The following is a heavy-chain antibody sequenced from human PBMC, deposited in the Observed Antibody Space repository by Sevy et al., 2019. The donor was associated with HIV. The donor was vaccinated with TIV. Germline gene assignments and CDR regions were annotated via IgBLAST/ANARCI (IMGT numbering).Heavy chain of an antibody. Sequence: GGSLRLSCAASGFTFSGSAMHWVRQASGKGLEWIGRIKNKGNNYATAYGAAVKGRFTISRDDSKNTAYRQMNSLKTEDTAMYYCARHYIDCSGGSCSSDYFDYWGQGTLVTVSS. CDR1: GFTFSGSA. J-gene: IGHJ4*02. V-gene: IGHV3-73*01. CDR3: ARHYIDCSGGSCSSDYFDY. CDR2: IKNKGNNYAT. D-gene: IGHD2-15*01.